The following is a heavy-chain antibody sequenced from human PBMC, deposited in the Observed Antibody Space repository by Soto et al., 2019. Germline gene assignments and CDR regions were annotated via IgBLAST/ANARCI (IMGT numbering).Heavy chain of an antibody. Sequence: KPSETLSLTGTVSGGSISSGGYYWSWIRQHPGKGLEWIGYIYYSGSTYYNPSLKSRVTISVDTSKNQFSLKLSSVTAADTAVYYCARDQYVAAAGTLYGMDVWGQGTTVTVSS. CDR3: ARDQYVAAAGTLYGMDV. J-gene: IGHJ6*02. CDR2: IYYSGST. CDR1: GGSISSGGYY. D-gene: IGHD6-13*01. V-gene: IGHV4-31*03.